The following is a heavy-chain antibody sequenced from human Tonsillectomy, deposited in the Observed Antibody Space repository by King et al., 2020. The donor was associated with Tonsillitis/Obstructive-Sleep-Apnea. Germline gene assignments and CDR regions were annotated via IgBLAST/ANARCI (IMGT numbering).Heavy chain of an antibody. Sequence: QLVQSGSELKNPGASLKVSCKASGYTFTSYSMYWVRQAPGQGLEWMGWINTNTGNPTYAQGFTGRFVFSLDTSVSTAYLQISSLKAEDTAVYYCARADYDFWSGYLAYYYYMAVWGKGTTVTVSS. CDR1: GYTFTSYS. CDR2: INTNTGNP. D-gene: IGHD3-3*01. V-gene: IGHV7-4-1*02. CDR3: ARADYDFWSGYLAYYYYMAV. J-gene: IGHJ6*03.